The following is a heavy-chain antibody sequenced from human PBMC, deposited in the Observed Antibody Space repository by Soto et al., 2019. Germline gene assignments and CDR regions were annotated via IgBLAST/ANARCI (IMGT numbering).Heavy chain of an antibody. J-gene: IGHJ3*02. CDR1: GYTITSDP. CDR2: INAGNGNT. V-gene: IGHV1-3*01. CDR3: ARDSGLDFDWFGAFDI. Sequence: APLNLARKASGYTITSDPMHCVRKKTEQRHEWMGWINAGNGNTKYSQKFQGRVTITRDTSASTAYMELSSLRSEDTAVYYCARDSGLDFDWFGAFDIWGQGTMVTVSS. D-gene: IGHD3-9*01.